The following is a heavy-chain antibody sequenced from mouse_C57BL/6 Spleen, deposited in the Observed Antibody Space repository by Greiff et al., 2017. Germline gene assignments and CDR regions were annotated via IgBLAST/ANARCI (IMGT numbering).Heavy chain of an antibody. Sequence: QVQLQQPGAELVRPGSSVKLSCKASGYTFTSYWMDWVKQRPGQGLEWIGNIYPSDSETHYNQKFKDKATLTVDKSSSTAYMQLSSLTSEDSAVYYCARTTTVPDAMDYWGQGTSVTVSS. V-gene: IGHV1-61*01. J-gene: IGHJ4*01. CDR2: IYPSDSET. D-gene: IGHD1-1*01. CDR3: ARTTTVPDAMDY. CDR1: GYTFTSYW.